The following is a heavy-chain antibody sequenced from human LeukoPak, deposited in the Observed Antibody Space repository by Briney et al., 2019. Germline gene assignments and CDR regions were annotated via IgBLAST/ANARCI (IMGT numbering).Heavy chain of an antibody. Sequence: PSETLSLTCTVSGGSIANGGYYWRWIRQHAGKGLEWIGYKYFSGSTSYNSSLKSRITISIDTSKNQFSLKLTSVTAADTAVYYCARGSMIGMVGAFDIWGLGTMVTVSS. CDR1: GGSIANGGYY. CDR3: ARGSMIGMVGAFDI. CDR2: KYFSGST. J-gene: IGHJ3*02. V-gene: IGHV4-31*03. D-gene: IGHD3-22*01.